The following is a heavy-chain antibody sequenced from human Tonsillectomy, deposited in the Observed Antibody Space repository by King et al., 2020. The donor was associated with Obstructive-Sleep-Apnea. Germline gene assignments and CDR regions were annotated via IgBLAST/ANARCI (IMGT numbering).Heavy chain of an antibody. CDR2: INHSGST. D-gene: IGHD3-9*01. V-gene: IGHV4-34*01. Sequence: VQLQQWGAGLLKPSETLSLTCAVYGGSFSGYYWSWIRQPPGKGLEWIGEINHSGSTNYNPSLKSRVTISVDTSKNQFSLKLISVTAADTAVYYCARSDILTGYGYFDYWGQGTLVTVSS. J-gene: IGHJ4*02. CDR1: GGSFSGYY. CDR3: ARSDILTGYGYFDY.